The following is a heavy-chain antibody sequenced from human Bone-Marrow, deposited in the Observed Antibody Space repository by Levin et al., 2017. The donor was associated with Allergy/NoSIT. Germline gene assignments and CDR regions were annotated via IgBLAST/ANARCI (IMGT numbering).Heavy chain of an antibody. CDR3: AREGWELLSDAFDI. CDR2: INPNSGGT. CDR1: GYTFTGYY. Sequence: GESLKISCKASGYTFTGYYMHWVRQAPGQGLEWMGRINPNSGGTNYAQKFQGRVTMTRDTSISTAYMELSRLRSDDTAVYYCAREGWELLSDAFDIWGQGTMVTVSS. V-gene: IGHV1-2*06. D-gene: IGHD1-26*01. J-gene: IGHJ3*02.